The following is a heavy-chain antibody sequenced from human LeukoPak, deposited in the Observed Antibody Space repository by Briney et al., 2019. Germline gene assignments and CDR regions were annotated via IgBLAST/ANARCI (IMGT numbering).Heavy chain of an antibody. CDR1: GDSISRGNW. D-gene: IGHD2-15*01. CDR3: ASLCSGDRCSSYFAY. J-gene: IGHJ4*02. V-gene: IGHV4-4*02. Sequence: SSETLSLTCAVSGDSISRGNWWSWVRQPPGKGLEWIGEIYESGDTNYNPSLKSRVTISVDKSKNQFSLRLNSVTAADTAVYYCASLCSGDRCSSYFAYWGQGPRVTVSS. CDR2: IYESGDT.